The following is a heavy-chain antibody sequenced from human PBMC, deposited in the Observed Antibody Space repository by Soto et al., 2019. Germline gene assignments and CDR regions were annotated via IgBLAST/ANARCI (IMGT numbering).Heavy chain of an antibody. V-gene: IGHV1-2*02. CDR2: INANSGDT. D-gene: IGHD6-19*01. CDR1: GYSFSGHY. Sequence: GASLKVSCKASGYSFSGHYMHWIRQDPGQGPEWLGWINANSGDTDRAPKFQDRLTMTRDTSISTAYMELSRLRSDDTAVYYCARGGALDGTSPPFNHWGQGTLVTVSS. CDR3: ARGGALDGTSPPFNH. J-gene: IGHJ4*02.